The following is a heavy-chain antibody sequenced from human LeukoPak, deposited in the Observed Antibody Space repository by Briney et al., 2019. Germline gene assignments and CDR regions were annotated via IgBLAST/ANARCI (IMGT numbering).Heavy chain of an antibody. Sequence: GGSLRLSCAASGFTFSGSAMHWVRQASGKGLEWVGRIRSKANSYATAYAALVKGRFTISRDDSKNTAYLQMNSLKTEDTAVYYCTRQNYGSGSYCFDYWGQGTLVTVSS. CDR3: TRQNYGSGSYCFDY. CDR1: GFTFSGSA. V-gene: IGHV3-73*01. J-gene: IGHJ4*02. CDR2: IRSKANSYAT. D-gene: IGHD3-10*01.